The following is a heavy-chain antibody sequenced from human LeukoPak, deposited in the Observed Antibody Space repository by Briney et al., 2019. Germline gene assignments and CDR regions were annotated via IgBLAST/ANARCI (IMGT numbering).Heavy chain of an antibody. Sequence: GRSLRLSCAASGFTFSSYGMHWVRQAPGKGLEWVAVISSGGSNQDYGDSVKGRLTISRDNSKNTLYLQMNSLRPDDTAVYYCASGASSGWYYFDYWGQGTLVTVSS. D-gene: IGHD6-19*01. CDR2: ISSGGSNQ. CDR1: GFTFSSYG. V-gene: IGHV3-30*03. J-gene: IGHJ4*02. CDR3: ASGASSGWYYFDY.